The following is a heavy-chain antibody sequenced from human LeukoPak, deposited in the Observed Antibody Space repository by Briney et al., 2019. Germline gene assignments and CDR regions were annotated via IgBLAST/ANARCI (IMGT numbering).Heavy chain of an antibody. CDR3: ARYYDSSGYSFDY. V-gene: IGHV4-59*08. D-gene: IGHD3-22*01. Sequence: SETLFLTCTVSGGSISSYYWSWIRQPPGKGLEWIGYIYYSGSTNYNPSLKSRVTISVDTSKNQFSLKLSSVTAADTAVYYCARYYDSSGYSFDYWGQGTLVTVSS. CDR1: GGSISSYY. CDR2: IYYSGST. J-gene: IGHJ4*02.